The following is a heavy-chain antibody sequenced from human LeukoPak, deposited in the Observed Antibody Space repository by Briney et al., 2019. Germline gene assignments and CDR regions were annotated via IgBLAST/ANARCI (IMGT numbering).Heavy chain of an antibody. CDR3: GRRFDY. CDR2: ISYDGSNK. V-gene: IGHV3-30-3*01. CDR1: GFTFSSYA. Sequence: GRSLRLSCAASGFTFSSYAMHWVRQAPGKGLEWVAVISYDGSNKYYADSVKGRFTISRDNSKNTLYLQMNSLRAEDTAVYYCGRRFDYWGQGTLVTVPS. J-gene: IGHJ4*02.